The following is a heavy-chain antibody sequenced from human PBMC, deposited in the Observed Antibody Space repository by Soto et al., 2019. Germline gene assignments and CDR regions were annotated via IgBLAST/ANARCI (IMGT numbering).Heavy chain of an antibody. D-gene: IGHD1-26*01. CDR1: GGSIRSGGYY. CDR3: ARGVTRGSFPPFDL. Sequence: SETLSLTCTVSGGSIRSGGYYWSWIRQPPGKGLEWIGSIYYSGSTYYNPSLKSRVTISVDTSKNQFSLKLSSVTAADTAVYYCARGVTRGSFPPFDLWGQGTLVTVSS. CDR2: IYYSGST. J-gene: IGHJ4*02. V-gene: IGHV4-39*01.